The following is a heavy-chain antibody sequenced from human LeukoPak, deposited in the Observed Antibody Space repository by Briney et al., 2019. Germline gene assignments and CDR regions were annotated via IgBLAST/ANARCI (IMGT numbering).Heavy chain of an antibody. Sequence: GGALRLSCAASGFTYCGYRMYWVRQAPGKGLVWVSRLNSDGSNRNYADPVKGRFTISRDNAKNTLYLQMSSLRAENTAVYYCAGVSSYCISISCKEPLGYWGQGTLVTVSS. J-gene: IGHJ4*02. V-gene: IGHV3-74*01. CDR3: AGVSSYCISISCKEPLGY. CDR2: LNSDGSNR. D-gene: IGHD2-2*01. CDR1: GFTYCGYR.